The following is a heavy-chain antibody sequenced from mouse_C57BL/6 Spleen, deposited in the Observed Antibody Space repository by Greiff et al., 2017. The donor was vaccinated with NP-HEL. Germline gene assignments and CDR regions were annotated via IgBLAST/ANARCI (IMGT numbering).Heavy chain of an antibody. CDR3: ARVDYEAY. J-gene: IGHJ3*01. CDR2: INPSTGGT. Sequence: VQLQQSGPELVKPGASVKISCKASGYSFTGYYMNWVKQSPEKSLEWIGEINPSTGGTTYNQKFKAKATLTVDKSSSTAYMQLKSLTSECSAVYYCARVDYEAYWGQGTLVTVSA. V-gene: IGHV1-42*01. CDR1: GYSFTGYY. D-gene: IGHD2-4*01.